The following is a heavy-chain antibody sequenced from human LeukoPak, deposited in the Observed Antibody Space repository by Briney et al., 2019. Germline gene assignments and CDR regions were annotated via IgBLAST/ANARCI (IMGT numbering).Heavy chain of an antibody. CDR3: ARIRDGYNDAYDI. D-gene: IGHD5-24*01. Sequence: GASVKVSCKASGYTFTSYYMYWVRQAPGQGLEWMGIINPNRGSTSYAQKFQGRVTMTRDTSTSTVYMELSGLRSEDTALYYCARIRDGYNDAYDIWGQGTMVTVSS. V-gene: IGHV1-46*01. J-gene: IGHJ3*02. CDR2: INPNRGST. CDR1: GYTFTSYY.